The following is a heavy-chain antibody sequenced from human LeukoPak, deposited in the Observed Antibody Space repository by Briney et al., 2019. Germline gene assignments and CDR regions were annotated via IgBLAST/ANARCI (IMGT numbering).Heavy chain of an antibody. Sequence: GGSLRLSCAASGFTLSSFWMSWVRQAPGKGLEWVANIKQDGSEKYYVDSVKGRFTISRDNAKNSLYLQMNSLRAEDTAVYYCARGRPFGYWGQGTLVTVSS. CDR1: GFTLSSFW. CDR2: IKQDGSEK. V-gene: IGHV3-7*01. J-gene: IGHJ4*02. CDR3: ARGRPFGY.